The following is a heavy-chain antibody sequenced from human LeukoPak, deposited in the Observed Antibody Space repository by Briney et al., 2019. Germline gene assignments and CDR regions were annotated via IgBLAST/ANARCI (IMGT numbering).Heavy chain of an antibody. CDR1: GGSISSGDYY. CDR2: IYYSGST. J-gene: IGHJ4*02. V-gene: IGHV4-30-4*01. Sequence: PSQTLSLTCTVSGGSISSGDYYWSWIRQPPGKGLEWIGDIYYSGSTYYNPSLKSRVTISVDTSKNQFSLKLSSVTAADTAVYYCARGSSGYGDYEVFDYWGQGTLVTVSS. CDR3: ARGSSGYGDYEVFDY. D-gene: IGHD4-17*01.